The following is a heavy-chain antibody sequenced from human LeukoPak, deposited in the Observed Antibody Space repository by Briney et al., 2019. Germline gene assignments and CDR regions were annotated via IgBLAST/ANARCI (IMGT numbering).Heavy chain of an antibody. CDR2: INHSGST. CDR3: ARGRGYYYDSSGYHYGLSYFDY. J-gene: IGHJ4*02. Sequence: SETLSLTCAVYGGSFSGYYWSWIRQPPGKGLEWIGEINHSGSTNYNPSLKSRVTISVDTSKNQFSLKLSSVTAADTAVYYCARGRGYYYDSSGYHYGLSYFDYWGQGTLVTVSS. CDR1: GGSFSGYY. V-gene: IGHV4-34*01. D-gene: IGHD3-22*01.